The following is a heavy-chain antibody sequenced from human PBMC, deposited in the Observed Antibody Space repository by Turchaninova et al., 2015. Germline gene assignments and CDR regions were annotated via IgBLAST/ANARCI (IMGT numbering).Heavy chain of an antibody. V-gene: IGHV4-31*03. Sequence: QVQLQESXXGLVXPSQTXSPTXTVSGDYISSVTYYWTWNRQLPGKGLDLIGYIYYSGTTYYNPSLKSRVTISVDTSKTQFSLKLSSVTAADTAVYYCARDRDGYNGVDYWGQGTLVTVSS. J-gene: IGHJ4*02. CDR3: ARDRDGYNGVDY. CDR1: GDYISSVTYY. CDR2: IYYSGTT. D-gene: IGHD5-24*01.